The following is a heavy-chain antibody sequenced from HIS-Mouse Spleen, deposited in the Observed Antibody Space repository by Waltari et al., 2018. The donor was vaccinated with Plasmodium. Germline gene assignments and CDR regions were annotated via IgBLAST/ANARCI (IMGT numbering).Heavy chain of an antibody. CDR2: INPHSGGT. D-gene: IGHD6-13*01. CDR3: ARDNFAAGNFDY. J-gene: IGHJ4*02. V-gene: IGHV1-2*02. Sequence: QVQLVQSGAEVKKPGASVKVSCKASGYTFTGYYMHWVRQAPGQGREWRGWINPHSGGTNYAQKCQGRVTMNRDTSISTAYRELSRLRSDDTAVYYCARDNFAAGNFDYWGQGTLVTVSS. CDR1: GYTFTGYY.